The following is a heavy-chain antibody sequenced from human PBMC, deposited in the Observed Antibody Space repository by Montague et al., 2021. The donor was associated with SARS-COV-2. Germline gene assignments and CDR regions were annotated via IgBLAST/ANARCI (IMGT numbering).Heavy chain of an antibody. V-gene: IGHV2-5*02. CDR2: IYWDDDE. Sequence: PALVTPTQTLTLICTFSGISLSTSGVGVAWIRQPPGKALEWLALIYWDDDERYSPSMRSRLTITKDTSENQVVLRMSNMDPMDTATYYCAPLGFDSRSYYTPHNWFDPWGQGILVTVSS. J-gene: IGHJ5*02. CDR3: APLGFDSRSYYTPHNWFDP. D-gene: IGHD3-10*01. CDR1: GISLSTSGVG.